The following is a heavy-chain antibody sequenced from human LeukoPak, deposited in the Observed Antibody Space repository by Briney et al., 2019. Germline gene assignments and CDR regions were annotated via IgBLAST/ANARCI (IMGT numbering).Heavy chain of an antibody. CDR3: ARGHIPPHPGPLAAAFDI. Sequence: ASVKASCKASGYTFTSYGISWVRQAPGQGLEWMGWISAYNGNTNYAQKLQGRVTMTTDTSTSTAYMELRSLRSDDTAVYYCARGHIPPHPGPLAAAFDIWGQGTMVTVSS. CDR1: GYTFTSYG. CDR2: ISAYNGNT. D-gene: IGHD2-21*01. V-gene: IGHV1-18*01. J-gene: IGHJ3*02.